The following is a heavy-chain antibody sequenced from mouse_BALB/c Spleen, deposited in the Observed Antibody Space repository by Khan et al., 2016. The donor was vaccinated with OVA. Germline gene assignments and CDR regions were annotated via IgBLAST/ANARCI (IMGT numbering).Heavy chain of an antibody. Sequence: EVKLEESGGGLVKTGGSLKLSCAASGFTFSSYTMSWVRQTPEKRLEWVATISSGGGNTYYPDSMKGRFTISRDTAKNNLFLQMSSLRSEDTALYYCARLGHYGPYAMDYWGQGASVTVSS. CDR2: ISSGGGNT. D-gene: IGHD1-2*01. V-gene: IGHV5-9*03. CDR1: GFTFSSYT. CDR3: ARLGHYGPYAMDY. J-gene: IGHJ4*01.